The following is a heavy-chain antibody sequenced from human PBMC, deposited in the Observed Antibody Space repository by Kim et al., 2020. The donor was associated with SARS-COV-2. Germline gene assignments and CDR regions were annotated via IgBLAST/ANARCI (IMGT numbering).Heavy chain of an antibody. J-gene: IGHJ4*02. V-gene: IGHV3-30*18. CDR3: AKDRGYSYGDIDY. D-gene: IGHD5-18*01. CDR2: ISYDGSNK. CDR1: GFTFSSYG. Sequence: GGSLRLSCAASGFTFSSYGMHWVRQAPGKGLEWVAVISYDGSNKYYADSVKGRFTISRDNSKNTLYLQMNSLRAEDTAVYYCAKDRGYSYGDIDYWGQGT.